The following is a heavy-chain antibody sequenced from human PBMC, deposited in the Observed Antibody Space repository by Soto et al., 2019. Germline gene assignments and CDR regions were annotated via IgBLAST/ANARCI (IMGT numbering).Heavy chain of an antibody. CDR1: GFTFSSYS. D-gene: IGHD1-7*01. Sequence: GGSLRLSCAAPGFTFSSYSINWVRPAPGKGLEWVSYISSSSSTIYYADSLKGRFTISVDNAKNLLYLQMNSLRDEDTAVYYCARTRGYNWNWDYWYFDFWGRGTLVTVSS. CDR2: ISSSSSTI. CDR3: ARTRGYNWNWDYWYFDF. J-gene: IGHJ2*01. V-gene: IGHV3-48*02.